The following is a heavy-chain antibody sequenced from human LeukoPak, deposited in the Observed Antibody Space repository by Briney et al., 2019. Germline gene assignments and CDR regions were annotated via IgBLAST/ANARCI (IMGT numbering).Heavy chain of an antibody. CDR3: ARFRGYSTPYYFDY. J-gene: IGHJ4*02. CDR2: INPNSGGT. D-gene: IGHD6-13*01. CDR1: GYTFTGYY. V-gene: IGHV1-2*02. Sequence: ASVKVSCKASGYTFTGYYMHWVRQAPGQGLEWMRWINPNSGGTNYAQKFQGRVTMTRDTSISTAYMELSRLRSDDTAVYYCARFRGYSTPYYFDYWGQGTLVTVSS.